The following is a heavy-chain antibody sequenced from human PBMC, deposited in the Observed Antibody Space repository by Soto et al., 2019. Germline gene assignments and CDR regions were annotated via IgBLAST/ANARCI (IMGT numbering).Heavy chain of an antibody. CDR2: SDYSGST. CDR1: PGSISRYF. J-gene: IGHJ4*02. D-gene: IGHD3-9*01. Sequence: SETLSLTGTVSPGSISRYFLSWIRQPPGKGLEWIGYSDYSGSTNYNPPLKSRVTISVDTSKNQFSLKLSSVTAADTAVYYCARVGYDILTGYYMDYWGQGTLVNVS. CDR3: ARVGYDILTGYYMDY. V-gene: IGHV4-59*01.